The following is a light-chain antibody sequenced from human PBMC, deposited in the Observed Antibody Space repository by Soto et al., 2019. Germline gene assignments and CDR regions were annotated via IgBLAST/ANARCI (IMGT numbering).Light chain of an antibody. CDR3: QQYNNWLT. J-gene: IGKJ4*01. Sequence: EIVMTQSPATLSVSPGERATLSCRASQSVSSNLAWYQQQPGQAPTLLIYGASTRATGIPARFSGSGSGTEFTLTISSLQSEDFAVYYCQQYNNWLTFGGGTKVEIK. V-gene: IGKV3-15*01. CDR1: QSVSSN. CDR2: GAS.